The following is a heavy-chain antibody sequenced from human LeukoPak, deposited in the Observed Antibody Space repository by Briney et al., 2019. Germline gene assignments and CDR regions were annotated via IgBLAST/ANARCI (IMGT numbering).Heavy chain of an antibody. D-gene: IGHD3-22*01. CDR3: ARASGGYYNNWFDP. Sequence: SETLSLTCAVYGGSFSGYYWSWIRQPPGKGLEWMGYIYYTGSTNYNPSLKSRVTISVDTSKNQFSLRLTSVTAADTAVYYCARASGGYYNNWFDPWGQGTLVPVSS. J-gene: IGHJ5*02. V-gene: IGHV4-59*01. CDR1: GGSFSGYY. CDR2: IYYTGST.